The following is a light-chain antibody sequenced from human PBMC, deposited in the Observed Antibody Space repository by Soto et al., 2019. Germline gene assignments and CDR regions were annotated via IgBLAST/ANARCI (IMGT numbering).Light chain of an antibody. V-gene: IGLV2-14*01. CDR1: SSDVGGYNY. Sequence: QSALTQPASVSGSPGQSITISCTGTSSDVGGYNYVSWYQQHPGKAPKLMIYDVSNRPSGVSNRFSGSKSGNTASLTISGLKAEDEADYSCSSYTSSSRHVVFGGGTTLTVL. CDR3: SSYTSSSRHVV. CDR2: DVS. J-gene: IGLJ2*01.